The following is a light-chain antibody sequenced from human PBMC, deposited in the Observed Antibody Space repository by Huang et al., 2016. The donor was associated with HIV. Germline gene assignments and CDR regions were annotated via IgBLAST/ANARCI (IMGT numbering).Light chain of an antibody. CDR3: QQYDNLHT. Sequence: DIQMTQSPSSLSASVGDRVTITCQSSQDISNYLNWYQQKPGKAPKLLIYDASNLETGVPSRFSGSRSGTHFTFTINNRQPEDIATYYCQQYDNLHTLGQGTKLEIK. CDR2: DAS. J-gene: IGKJ2*01. V-gene: IGKV1-33*01. CDR1: QDISNY.